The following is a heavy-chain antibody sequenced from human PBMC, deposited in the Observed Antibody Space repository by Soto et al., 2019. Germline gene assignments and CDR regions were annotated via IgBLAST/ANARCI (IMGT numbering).Heavy chain of an antibody. CDR3: ARHGDYVLAFFDL. Sequence: QVQLQQWGAGLLKPSETLSLTCAVYGGSFSGYYWSWIRQPPGKGLEWIGEINHSGRTNYNPSLKSRVTTSVDTSKNQFSLKLSSVTAADTAVYYCARHGDYVLAFFDLWGRGTLVTVSS. V-gene: IGHV4-34*01. CDR1: GGSFSGYY. D-gene: IGHD4-17*01. CDR2: INHSGRT. J-gene: IGHJ2*01.